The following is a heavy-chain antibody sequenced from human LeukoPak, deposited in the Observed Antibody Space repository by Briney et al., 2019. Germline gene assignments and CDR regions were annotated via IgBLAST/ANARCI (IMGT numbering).Heavy chain of an antibody. CDR2: IYTSGST. J-gene: IGHJ6*02. CDR3: ARHPYYYDSSGQNYYYYGMDV. D-gene: IGHD3-22*01. Sequence: SETLSLTCTVSGGSISSYYWSWIRQPAGKGLEWIGRIYTSGSTNYNPSLKSRVTMSVDTSKNQFSLKLSSVTAADTAVYYCARHPYYYDSSGQNYYYYGMDVWGQGTTVTVSS. CDR1: GGSISSYY. V-gene: IGHV4-4*07.